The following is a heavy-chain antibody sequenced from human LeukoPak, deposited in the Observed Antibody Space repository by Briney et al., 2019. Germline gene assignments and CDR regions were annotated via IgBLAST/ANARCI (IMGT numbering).Heavy chain of an antibody. D-gene: IGHD6-13*01. CDR2: IYYSGST. V-gene: IGHV4-59*01. J-gene: IGHJ4*02. CDR3: ARRSSWSYYFDY. Sequence: SETLSLTCSVSGGSIRSYYWSWIRQPPGKGLEWIGYIYYSGSTNYNPSFKSRLTISVDTSKNQFSLKLSSVTAADTAVYYCARRSSWSYYFDYWGQGTLVTVSS. CDR1: GGSIRSYY.